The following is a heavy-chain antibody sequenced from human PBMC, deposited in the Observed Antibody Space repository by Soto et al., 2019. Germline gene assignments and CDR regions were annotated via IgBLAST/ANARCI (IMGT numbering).Heavy chain of an antibody. Sequence: KTSETLSLTCTVSGGSVISGTYCCVWIRQPPGKGLEWIGHIYFTGSTNYNPSLKSRVTMSLDTSRNQFSLKLSSVTAADTAVYYCTRGPPRVQWFDPWGLGTLVTVSS. J-gene: IGHJ5*02. CDR3: TRGPPRVQWFDP. CDR2: IYFTGST. V-gene: IGHV4-61*01. CDR1: GGSVISGTYC.